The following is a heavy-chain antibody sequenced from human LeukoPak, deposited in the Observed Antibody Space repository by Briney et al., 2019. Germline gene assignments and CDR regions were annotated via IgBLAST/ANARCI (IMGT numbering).Heavy chain of an antibody. V-gene: IGHV4-31*03. CDR1: GGSITSTTHY. J-gene: IGHJ5*02. Sequence: SETLSLTCTVSGGSITSTTHYWSWIRQHPGKDLEWIGYIYYSGSTQYNPSLKSRVTISVDTSKKQFSLKLSSVTAADTAVYYCAREYYDTLTGSGGWFDPWGQGTLVTVSS. CDR2: IYYSGST. D-gene: IGHD3-9*01. CDR3: AREYYDTLTGSGGWFDP.